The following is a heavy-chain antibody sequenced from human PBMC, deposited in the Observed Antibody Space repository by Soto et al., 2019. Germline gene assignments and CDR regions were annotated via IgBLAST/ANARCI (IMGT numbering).Heavy chain of an antibody. J-gene: IGHJ6*02. CDR3: ARDNSRVVVPAAYYGMDV. CDR1: GGTFSSYA. V-gene: IGHV1-69*01. D-gene: IGHD2-2*01. Sequence: QVQLVQSGAEVKKPGSSVKVSCKASGGTFSSYAISWVRQAPGQGLEWMGGIIPIFGTANYAQKFHGRVTITADESTSTAYMELSSLRSEDTAVYYCARDNSRVVVPAAYYGMDVWGQGTTVTVSS. CDR2: IIPIFGTA.